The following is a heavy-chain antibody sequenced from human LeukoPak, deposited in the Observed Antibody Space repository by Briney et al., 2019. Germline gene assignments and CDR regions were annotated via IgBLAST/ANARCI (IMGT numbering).Heavy chain of an antibody. CDR2: IYSSGRT. CDR3: ARGYYDSSGYYGAFDI. CDR1: GFTVSSSY. D-gene: IGHD3-22*01. Sequence: GGSLRLSCAASGFTVSSSYMTWVRQAPGKGLEWVSVIYSSGRTSYADSVKGRFTISRDNSKNTLYLQMNSLRAEDTAVYYCARGYYDSSGYYGAFDIWGQGTMVTVSS. V-gene: IGHV3-53*01. J-gene: IGHJ3*02.